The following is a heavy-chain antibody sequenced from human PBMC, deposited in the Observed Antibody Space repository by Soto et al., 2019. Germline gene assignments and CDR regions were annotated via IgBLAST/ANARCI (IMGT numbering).Heavy chain of an antibody. J-gene: IGHJ4*02. V-gene: IGHV3-21*01. D-gene: IGHD5-12*01. CDR2: ISSSSSYI. CDR1: GFTFSSYS. Sequence: EVQLVESGGGLVKPGGSLRLSCAASGFTFSSYSMNWVRQAPGKGLEWVSSISSSSSYIYYADSVKGRFTISRDNAKNSLYLQMNTLRAEDTAVYYCAREGYSGYDFYFDYWGQGTLVTVSS. CDR3: AREGYSGYDFYFDY.